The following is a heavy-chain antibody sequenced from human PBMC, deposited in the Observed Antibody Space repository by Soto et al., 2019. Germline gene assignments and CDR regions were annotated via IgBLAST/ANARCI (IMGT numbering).Heavy chain of an antibody. V-gene: IGHV4-39*01. CDR2: IYYSGST. D-gene: IGHD6-6*01. CDR1: GGSISSSSYY. J-gene: IGHJ6*02. Sequence: SETLSLTCTVSGGSISSSSYYWGWIRQPPGKGLEWIGSIYYSGSTYYNPSLKSRVTISVDTSKNQFSLKLSSVTAADTAVYYCARHQKQLASYYYYYGMDVWGQGTTVTVSS. CDR3: ARHQKQLASYYYYYGMDV.